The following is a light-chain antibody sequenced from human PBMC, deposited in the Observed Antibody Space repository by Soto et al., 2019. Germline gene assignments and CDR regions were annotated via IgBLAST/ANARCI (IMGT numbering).Light chain of an antibody. Sequence: DIQMTQSPSTLSASVGDRVTISCRASQSVSNWLAWYQQKPGKAPKLLIYKASSLESGVPSRFSGSGSGTEFTLTISSLQPDDFATYYCQKYNYYWTFGQGTKVEIK. CDR3: QKYNYYWT. V-gene: IGKV1-5*03. CDR1: QSVSNW. CDR2: KAS. J-gene: IGKJ1*01.